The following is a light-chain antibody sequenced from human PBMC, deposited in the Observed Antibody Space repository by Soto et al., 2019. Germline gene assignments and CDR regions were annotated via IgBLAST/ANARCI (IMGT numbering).Light chain of an antibody. CDR3: SSFTSSSTLV. CDR1: NSDVGSYNR. V-gene: IGLV2-18*02. CDR2: EVN. Sequence: QSALTQPPSVSGSPGQSVTISCTGTNSDVGSYNRVSWYQRPPGTAPKLIIYEVNNRPSGVPDRFSGSKSGNTASLTISGLQAEDEADYYCSSFTSSSTLVFGGGTKLTVL. J-gene: IGLJ2*01.